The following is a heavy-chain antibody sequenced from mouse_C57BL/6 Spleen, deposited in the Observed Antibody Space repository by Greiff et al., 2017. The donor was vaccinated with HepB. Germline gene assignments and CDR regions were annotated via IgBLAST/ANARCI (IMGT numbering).Heavy chain of an antibody. CDR1: GYAFSSSW. CDR3: ARWGYDESYWYFDV. Sequence: VKLQESGPELVKPGASVKISCKASGYAFSSSWMNWVKQRPGKGLEWIGRIYPGDGDTNYNGKFKGKATLTADKSSSTAYMQLSSLTSEDSAVYVCARWGYDESYWYFDVWGTGTTVTVSS. J-gene: IGHJ1*03. CDR2: IYPGDGDT. V-gene: IGHV1-82*01. D-gene: IGHD2-2*01.